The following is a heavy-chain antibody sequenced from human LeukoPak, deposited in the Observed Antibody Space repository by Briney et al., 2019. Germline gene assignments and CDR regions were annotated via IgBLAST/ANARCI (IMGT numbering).Heavy chain of an antibody. V-gene: IGHV4-38-2*01. CDR1: GSSISNGYY. CDR3: ARGRSGHGANSGIASCDY. CDR2: IYHTGST. D-gene: IGHD4-23*01. J-gene: IGHJ4*02. Sequence: SATLSLTCAVSGSSISNGYYWGWIRQPPGKGLEWIGSIYHTGSTYYNPSLKSRVTISVDTSKNQFSLKLISVTAADTAVYYCARGRSGHGANSGIASCDYWGRGTLVSVSS.